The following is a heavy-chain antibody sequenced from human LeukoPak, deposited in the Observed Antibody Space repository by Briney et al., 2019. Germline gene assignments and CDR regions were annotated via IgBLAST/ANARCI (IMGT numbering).Heavy chain of an antibody. CDR3: AKDESGYCTSTSCYKWFDP. Sequence: GGSLRLSCAATGFTFSGHSMGWVRQAPGRGLEWVSHITSGGTVYYADSVKGRFTISRDNAKNSVYLQMSGLRAEDTAVYYCAKDESGYCTSTSCYKWFDPWGQGTLVTVSS. V-gene: IGHV3-48*01. CDR1: GFTFSGHS. D-gene: IGHD2-2*02. J-gene: IGHJ5*02. CDR2: ITSGGTV.